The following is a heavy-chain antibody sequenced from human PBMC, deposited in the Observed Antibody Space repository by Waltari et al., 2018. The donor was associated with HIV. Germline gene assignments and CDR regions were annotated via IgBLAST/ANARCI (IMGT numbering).Heavy chain of an antibody. CDR1: VVSMSGYS. J-gene: IGHJ4*02. D-gene: IGHD3-22*01. V-gene: IGHV4-59*03. CDR3: AGSYYDGSGYFDYLDY. Sequence: QVQLQESGPGLLKSSATLPLTCTVSVVSMSGYSWVWIRLPQGKGLEWLGYIYDSGTTNYNSSLRSRVTLSVDMSKNQFSLKLTSLTAADTAVYYCAGSYYDGSGYFDYLDYWGQGKQVTVSS. CDR2: IYDSGTT.